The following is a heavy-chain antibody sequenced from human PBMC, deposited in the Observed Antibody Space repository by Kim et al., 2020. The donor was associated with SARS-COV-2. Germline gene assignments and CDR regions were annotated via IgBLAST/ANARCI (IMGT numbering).Heavy chain of an antibody. CDR3: AKAPVSIMVVMVRFSDY. Sequence: GGSLRLSCAVSGFTFSSYALSWVRQAPGKGLEWVSVICGSGDYKYYADSVKGRFTISRDNSKNTLYLQMNSRGAEDTAVYYCAKAPVSIMVVMVRFSDYWGQGTLVAVSS. V-gene: IGHV3-23*01. CDR2: ICGSGDYK. J-gene: IGHJ4*02. D-gene: IGHD2-21*01. CDR1: GFTFSSYA.